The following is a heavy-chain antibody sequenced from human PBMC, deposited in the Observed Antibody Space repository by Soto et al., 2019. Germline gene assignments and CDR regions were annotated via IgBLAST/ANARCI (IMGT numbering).Heavy chain of an antibody. CDR1: GFTFSGSA. D-gene: IGHD6-6*01. CDR3: TRHTDIAARPYWYFDL. CDR2: IRSKANSYAT. J-gene: IGHJ2*01. Sequence: EVQLVESGGGLVQPGGSLKLSCAASGFTFSGSAMHWVRQASGKGLEWVGRIRSKANSYATAYAASVKGRFTISRDDSKNTAYLQMNSLKTEDTAVYYCTRHTDIAARPYWYFDLWGRGTLVTVSS. V-gene: IGHV3-73*01.